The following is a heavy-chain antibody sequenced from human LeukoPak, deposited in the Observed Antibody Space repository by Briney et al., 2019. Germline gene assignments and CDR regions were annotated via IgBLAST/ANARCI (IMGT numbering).Heavy chain of an antibody. D-gene: IGHD3-10*01. CDR2: IYYSGST. Sequence: SETLSLTCTVSGGSISSGGYYWSWIRQHPGKGLEWIGYIYYSGSTYYNPSLKSRVTISVDTSKNQFSLKLSSVTAADTAVYYCARDLRGVIDYWGQGTLVTVSS. J-gene: IGHJ4*02. CDR1: GGSISSGGYY. CDR3: ARDLRGVIDY. V-gene: IGHV4-31*03.